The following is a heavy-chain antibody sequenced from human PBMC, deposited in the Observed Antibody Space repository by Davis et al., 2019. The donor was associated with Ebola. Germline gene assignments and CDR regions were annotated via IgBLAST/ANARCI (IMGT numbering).Heavy chain of an antibody. CDR3: AREALIHGMDV. CDR1: GYTFTSYD. V-gene: IGHV1-69*13. Sequence: AASVKVSCKASGYTFTSYDINWVRQATGQGLEWMGGIIPIFGTANYAQKFQGRVTITADESTSTAYMELSSLRSEDTAVYYCAREALIHGMDVWGQGTTVTVSS. CDR2: IIPIFGTA. D-gene: IGHD3-22*01. J-gene: IGHJ6*02.